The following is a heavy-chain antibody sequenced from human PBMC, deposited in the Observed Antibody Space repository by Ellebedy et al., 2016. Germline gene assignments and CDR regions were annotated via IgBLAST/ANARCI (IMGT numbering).Heavy chain of an antibody. Sequence: GESLKISXAASGFTFSDHHMDWVRQAPGKGLEWVGRSRNKVNGYTTEYAASVKGRFTISRDDSKNSLYLQMNSLKTEDTAVYYSSRTPPALPVAYGMDVWGQGTTVTVSS. J-gene: IGHJ6*02. CDR1: GFTFSDHH. CDR2: SRNKVNGYTT. D-gene: IGHD1-14*01. CDR3: SRTPPALPVAYGMDV. V-gene: IGHV3-72*01.